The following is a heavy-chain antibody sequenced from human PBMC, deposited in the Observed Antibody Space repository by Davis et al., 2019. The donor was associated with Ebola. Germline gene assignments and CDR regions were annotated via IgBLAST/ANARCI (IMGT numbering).Heavy chain of an antibody. J-gene: IGHJ4*02. Sequence: GGSLRLSCAASGFTFSSYAMSWVRQAPGKGLEWVSSISSSSSYIYYADSVKGRFTISRDNAKNSLYLQMNSLRAEDTAVYYCARHDYGDSHFDYWGQGTLVTVSS. D-gene: IGHD4-17*01. CDR3: ARHDYGDSHFDY. CDR1: GFTFSSYA. CDR2: ISSSSSYI. V-gene: IGHV3-21*04.